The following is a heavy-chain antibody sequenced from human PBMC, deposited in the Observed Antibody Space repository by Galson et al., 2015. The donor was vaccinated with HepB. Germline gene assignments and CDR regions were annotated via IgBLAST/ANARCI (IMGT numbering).Heavy chain of an antibody. CDR3: ARDNRAGYGSGSYYNPLDY. D-gene: IGHD3-10*01. Sequence: SLRLSCAASGFTFSSYSMNWVRQAPGKGLEWVSYISSSSSTIYYADSVKGRFTISRDNAKNSLYLQMNSLRDEDTAVYYCARDNRAGYGSGSYYNPLDYWGQGTLVTVSS. CDR1: GFTFSSYS. V-gene: IGHV3-48*02. CDR2: ISSSSSTI. J-gene: IGHJ4*02.